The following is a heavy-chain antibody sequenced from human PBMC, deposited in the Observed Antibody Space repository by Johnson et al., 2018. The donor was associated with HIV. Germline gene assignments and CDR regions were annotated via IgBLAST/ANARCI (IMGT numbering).Heavy chain of an antibody. V-gene: IGHV3-23*04. CDR1: GFTVSSNY. J-gene: IGHJ3*02. D-gene: IGHD3-9*01. Sequence: VQLVESGGGLVQPGVSLRLSCAASGFTVSSNYMSWVRQAPGKGLEWVSAISGSGGSTYYADSVKGRFTISRDNSKNTLHLQMNSLRAADTAVYYCAKDLRVFDWFNAYDAFDIWGQGTMVTVSS. CDR2: ISGSGGST. CDR3: AKDLRVFDWFNAYDAFDI.